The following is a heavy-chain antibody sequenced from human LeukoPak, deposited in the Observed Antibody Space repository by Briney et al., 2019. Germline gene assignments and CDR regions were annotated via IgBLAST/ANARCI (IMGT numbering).Heavy chain of an antibody. Sequence: GGSLRLSCAASGFTFSDYYMSWIRRAPGNGLEWVSYISSSGSTIYYADSVKGRFTISRDNAKNSLYLQRNSLKAQDTAVYYCAXXXVPAAIPRYYYYYYGMDVWGQGTTVTVSS. CDR3: AXXXVPAAIPRYYYYYYGMDV. V-gene: IGHV3-11*01. CDR2: ISSSGSTI. CDR1: GFTFSDYY. D-gene: IGHD2-2*02. J-gene: IGHJ6*02.